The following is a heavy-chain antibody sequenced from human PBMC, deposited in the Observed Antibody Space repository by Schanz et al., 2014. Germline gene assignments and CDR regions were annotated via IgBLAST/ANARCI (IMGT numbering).Heavy chain of an antibody. CDR2: INPNTGGT. Sequence: QVLLVQSGAEVKQPGASVKVSCKASGYTFTAYFIHWVRQAPGQGLEWMGRINPNTGGTNFAQKFQGRVTMTRDTSITTAYMDLSGLTSDDTAVYYCARFNSGSHSPPYYYYGMDVWGQGTTVTVSS. J-gene: IGHJ6*02. CDR3: ARFNSGSHSPPYYYYGMDV. CDR1: GYTFTAYF. V-gene: IGHV1-2*06. D-gene: IGHD1-26*01.